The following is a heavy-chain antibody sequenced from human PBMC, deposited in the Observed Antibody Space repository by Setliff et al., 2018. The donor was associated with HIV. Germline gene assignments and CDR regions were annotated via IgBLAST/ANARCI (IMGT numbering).Heavy chain of an antibody. CDR3: ARIMVRGVITGGDAFDI. V-gene: IGHV4-34*01. CDR2: IYHRGAT. Sequence: SETLSLTCAVYGGSFSGYYWSWIRQPPGKGLEWIGSIYHRGATYYNPSLKSRVTISVDRSKNQFSLKLSSVTAADTAVYYCARIMVRGVITGGDAFDIWGQGTMVTVSS. CDR1: GGSFSGYY. J-gene: IGHJ3*02. D-gene: IGHD3-10*01.